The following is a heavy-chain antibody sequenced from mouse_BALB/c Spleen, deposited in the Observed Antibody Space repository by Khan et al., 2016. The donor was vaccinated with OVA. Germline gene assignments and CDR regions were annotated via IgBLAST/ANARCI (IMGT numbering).Heavy chain of an antibody. J-gene: IGHJ4*01. CDR1: GYTFTTYG. V-gene: IGHV9-3-1*01. CDR2: INTYTGEP. CDR3: ERVGYSGTMDY. Sequence: QIQLVQSGPELKKPGVTVKISCKASGYTFTTYGMNWVKQAPGKGLKWMGWINTYTGEPTYVDDFKGRFAFSLETSASTAYLQINNLKNEDTATYFCERVGYSGTMDYWGQGTSVTGAS. D-gene: IGHD2-14*01.